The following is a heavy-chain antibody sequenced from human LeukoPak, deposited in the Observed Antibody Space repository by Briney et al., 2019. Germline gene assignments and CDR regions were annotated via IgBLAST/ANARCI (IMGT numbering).Heavy chain of an antibody. J-gene: IGHJ6*02. V-gene: IGHV3-7*01. CDR3: ASNWNYARGYGMDV. D-gene: IGHD1-7*01. CDR2: IKQDGSEK. CDR1: GFTFSNYW. Sequence: GGSLRLSCAASGFTFSNYWMSWVRQTPGKGLEWVANIKQDGSEKHYVDSVKGRFTISRDNAKNSLYLQMSDLRAEDTAVYYCASNWNYARGYGMDVWGQGTTVTVSS.